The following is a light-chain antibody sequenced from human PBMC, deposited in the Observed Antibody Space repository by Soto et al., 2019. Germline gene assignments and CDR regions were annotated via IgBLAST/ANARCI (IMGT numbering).Light chain of an antibody. CDR3: SSYTSSSALV. CDR1: SSDVGSYKR. V-gene: IGLV2-18*02. CDR2: EVS. J-gene: IGLJ2*01. Sequence: QSALTQPPSVSGSPGQSVTISCTGTSSDVGSYKRDSWYQQPPGTAPKLMIYEVSNRPSGVPDRFSGSKSGNTASLTISGLQAEDEADYYCSSYTSSSALVFGGGTQLTVL.